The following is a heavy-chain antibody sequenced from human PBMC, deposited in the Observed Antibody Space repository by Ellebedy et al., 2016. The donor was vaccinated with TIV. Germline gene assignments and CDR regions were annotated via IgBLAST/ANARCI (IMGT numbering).Heavy chain of an antibody. CDR1: GGSISSSSYY. J-gene: IGHJ5*02. CDR3: AAHVFYCSGGSCTGWFDP. Sequence: MPSETLSLTCTVSGGSISSSSYYWGWIRQPPGRGLEWIGSIYYSGSTYYNPSLKSRVTISVDTSKNQFSLKLSSVTAADTAVYYCAAHVFYCSGGSCTGWFDPWGQGTLVTVSS. D-gene: IGHD2-15*01. CDR2: IYYSGST. V-gene: IGHV4-39*01.